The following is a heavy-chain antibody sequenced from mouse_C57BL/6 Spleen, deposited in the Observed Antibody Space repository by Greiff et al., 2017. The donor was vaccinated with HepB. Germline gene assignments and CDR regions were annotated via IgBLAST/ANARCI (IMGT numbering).Heavy chain of an antibody. V-gene: IGHV5-4*01. D-gene: IGHD2-10*02. CDR1: GFTFSSYA. Sequence: EVQVVESGGGLVKPGGSLKLSCAASGFTFSSYAMSWVRQTPEKRLEWVATISDGGSYTYYPDNVKGRFTISRDNAKNNLYLQMSHLKSEDTAMYYCATSKNAMDYWGQGTSVTVSS. CDR2: ISDGGSYT. CDR3: ATSKNAMDY. J-gene: IGHJ4*01.